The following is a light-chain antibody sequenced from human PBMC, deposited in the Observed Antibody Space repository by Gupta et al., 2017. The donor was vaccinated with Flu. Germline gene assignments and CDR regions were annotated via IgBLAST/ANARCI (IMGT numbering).Light chain of an antibody. CDR3: EGRDDRMDGWV. CDR2: GNG. V-gene: IGLV1-44*01. CDR1: RSNIGSKT. Sequence: VTIGCAGSRSNIGSKTANWYQQRPGTAPKLVVYGNGQRPSGVPDRFSGSKSGNAASLTIRGVEAGEEAEYYCEGRDDRMDGWVFGRGTKLTVL. J-gene: IGLJ3*02.